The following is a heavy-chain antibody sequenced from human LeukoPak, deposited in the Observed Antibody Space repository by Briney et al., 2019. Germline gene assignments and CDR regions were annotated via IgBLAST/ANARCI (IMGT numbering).Heavy chain of an antibody. CDR2: INHSGST. CDR3: ARGVQQWLIYYYYYMDV. J-gene: IGHJ6*03. Sequence: SETLSLTCAVYGGSFSGYYWSWIRQPPGKGLEWIGEINHSGSTNYNPSLKSRVTISVDTSENQFSLKLSSVTAADTAVYYCARGVQQWLIYYYYYMDVWGKGTTVTVSS. D-gene: IGHD6-19*01. V-gene: IGHV4-34*01. CDR1: GGSFSGYY.